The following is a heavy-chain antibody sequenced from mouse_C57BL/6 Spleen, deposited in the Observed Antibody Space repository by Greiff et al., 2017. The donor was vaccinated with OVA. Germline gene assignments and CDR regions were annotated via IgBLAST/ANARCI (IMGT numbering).Heavy chain of an antibody. V-gene: IGHV3-6*01. CDR3: AKKLVREEFAY. D-gene: IGHD1-3*01. CDR1: GYYITSGYY. J-gene: IGHJ3*01. CDR2: ISYDGSN. Sequence: EVKLQESGPGLVKPSQSLSFTCSVTGYYITSGYYWNWLRHFPGNKLEWMGYISYDGSNNYNPSLQNRISITRDTPKYQFFLKLNSVTTEDTATYYCAKKLVREEFAYWGQVTLVTVSA.